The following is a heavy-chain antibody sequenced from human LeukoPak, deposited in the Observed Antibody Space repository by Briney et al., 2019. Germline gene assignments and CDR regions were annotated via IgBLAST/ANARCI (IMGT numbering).Heavy chain of an antibody. D-gene: IGHD3-22*01. V-gene: IGHV4-59*01. Sequence: SETLSXTCTVSGGSISSYYWSWIRQPPGKGLEWIGYIYYSGSTNYNPSLKSRVTISVDTSKNQFSLKLSSVTAADTAVYYCARDYYDSSESYYGMDVWGQGTTVTVSS. CDR3: ARDYYDSSESYYGMDV. CDR1: GGSISSYY. J-gene: IGHJ6*02. CDR2: IYYSGST.